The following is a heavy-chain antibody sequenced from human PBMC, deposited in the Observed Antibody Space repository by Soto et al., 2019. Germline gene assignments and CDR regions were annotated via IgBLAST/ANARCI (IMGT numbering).Heavy chain of an antibody. CDR1: GYSFTSYW. V-gene: IGHV5-10-1*01. Sequence: PGESLKISCKGSGYSFTSYWTSWVRQMPGKGLEWMGRIDPSDSYTNYSPSFQGHVTISADKSISTAYLQWSSLKASDTAMYYCARSRRPYYYGSGAWNGMDVWGQGTTVTVSS. D-gene: IGHD3-10*01. J-gene: IGHJ6*02. CDR3: ARSRRPYYYGSGAWNGMDV. CDR2: IDPSDSYT.